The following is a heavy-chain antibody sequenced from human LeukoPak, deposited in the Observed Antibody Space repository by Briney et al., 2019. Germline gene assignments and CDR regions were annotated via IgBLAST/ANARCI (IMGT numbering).Heavy chain of an antibody. J-gene: IGHJ4*02. Sequence: LSLTCTVSGGSISSYYWSWIRQPPGKGLEWVSFINVNGGAMYYADFVKGRFTISRENAQNSVYLEMNSLRDEDTAVYCARGPRILAAGSYFFDYWGQGSLVTVSS. CDR2: INVNGGAM. CDR3: ARGPRILAAGSYFFDY. D-gene: IGHD6-13*01. V-gene: IGHV3-11*01. CDR1: GGSISSYY.